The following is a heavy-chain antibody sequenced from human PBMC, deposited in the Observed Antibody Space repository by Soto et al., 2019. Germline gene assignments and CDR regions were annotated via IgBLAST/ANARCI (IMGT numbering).Heavy chain of an antibody. CDR3: VRDNHWSFDF. Sequence: GASLRLSCAASGFIFSSHWMHWVRQAPGKGLVGVSHIGPDGSNIWEADSVQGRFTISRDNARNRLYLQMNSLRDEDTAIYYCVRDNHWSFDFWGQGILVTLFS. CDR2: IGPDGSNI. V-gene: IGHV3-74*01. J-gene: IGHJ4*02. D-gene: IGHD2-8*02. CDR1: GFIFSSHW.